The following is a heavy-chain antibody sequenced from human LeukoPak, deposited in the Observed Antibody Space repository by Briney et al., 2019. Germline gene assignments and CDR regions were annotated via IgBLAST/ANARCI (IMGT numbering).Heavy chain of an antibody. V-gene: IGHV1-18*01. Sequence: ASVKVSCKASGYIFTSYGISWVRQAPGQGLEWMGWFSVYNGNTNYPHRPQGRVTMTTDTSTTTAYTELRSLRPDDTALSYCARDINGYYYDSHGYYPTDLWGQGTLVTVSS. CDR2: FSVYNGNT. CDR1: GYIFTSYG. D-gene: IGHD3-22*01. J-gene: IGHJ5*02. CDR3: ARDINGYYYDSHGYYPTDL.